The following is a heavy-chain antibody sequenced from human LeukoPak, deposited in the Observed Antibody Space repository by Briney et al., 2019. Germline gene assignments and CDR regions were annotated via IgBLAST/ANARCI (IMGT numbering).Heavy chain of an antibody. CDR1: GYTFTSYG. Sequence: ASVKVSCKASGYTFTSYGISWVRQAPGQGLEWMGWISAYNGNTNYAQKLQGRVTMTTDTSTSTAYMELRSLRSDDTAVYYCARHQWINDYGDQRSWFDPWGQGTLVTVSS. D-gene: IGHD4-17*01. CDR3: ARHQWINDYGDQRSWFDP. J-gene: IGHJ5*02. V-gene: IGHV1-18*01. CDR2: ISAYNGNT.